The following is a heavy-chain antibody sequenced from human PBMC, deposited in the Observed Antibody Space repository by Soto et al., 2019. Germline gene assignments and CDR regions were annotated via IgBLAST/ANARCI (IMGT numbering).Heavy chain of an antibody. CDR2: ISYDGSNK. CDR3: AKLNLLPYYDYIWGSYRLDY. V-gene: IGHV3-30*18. Sequence: GGSLRLSCAASGFTFSSYGMHWVRQAPGKGLEWVAVISYDGSNKYYADSVKGRFTTSRDNSKNTLYLQMNSLRAEDTAVYYCAKLNLLPYYDYIWGSYRLDYWGQGTLVTVSS. J-gene: IGHJ4*02. CDR1: GFTFSSYG. D-gene: IGHD3-16*02.